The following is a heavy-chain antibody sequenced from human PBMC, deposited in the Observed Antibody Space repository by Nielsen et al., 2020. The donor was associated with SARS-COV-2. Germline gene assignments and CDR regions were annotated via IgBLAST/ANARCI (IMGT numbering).Heavy chain of an antibody. Sequence: GESLKISCAASGFTLSNYGMHWVRQAPGKGLEWVAVISYDGNKNYYADSVKGRFTISRDNAKNSLYLQMNSLRAEDTAVYYCARVACSSTSCYYYYYYMDVWGKGTTVTVSS. CDR2: ISYDGNKN. CDR3: ARVACSSTSCYYYYYYMDV. D-gene: IGHD2-2*01. V-gene: IGHV3-30*03. CDR1: GFTLSNYG. J-gene: IGHJ6*03.